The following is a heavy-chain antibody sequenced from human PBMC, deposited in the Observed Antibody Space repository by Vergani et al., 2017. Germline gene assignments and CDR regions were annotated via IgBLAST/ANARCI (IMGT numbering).Heavy chain of an antibody. CDR3: AKQYVGTSDC. V-gene: IGHV3-30*02. Sequence: VELVQSGPEMRKPGESLKISCAASRFTFSSDGMQWVRQAPGKGLEWVALIDFKGNDAYYTDSVRGRFIISRDNSKNTLYLQMNSLRVEDTALYYCAKQYVGTSDCWGQGTLVTGSS. CDR2: IDFKGNDA. CDR1: RFTFSSDG. J-gene: IGHJ4*02. D-gene: IGHD1-26*01.